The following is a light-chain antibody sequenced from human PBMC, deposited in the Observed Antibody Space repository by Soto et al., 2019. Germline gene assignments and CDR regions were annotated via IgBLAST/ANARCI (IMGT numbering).Light chain of an antibody. CDR2: GAS. V-gene: IGKV3-20*01. CDR1: QSVSSTY. CDR3: QQYGSSPVT. J-gene: IGKJ5*01. Sequence: EIVLTQSPGTLSLSPGERATLSCRACQSVSSTYLAWYQQKPGQPPRLLIYGASSRATGIPDRFSGSGSGTDFTLTITRLESEDFAVYYCQQYGSSPVTFGQGTRLDIK.